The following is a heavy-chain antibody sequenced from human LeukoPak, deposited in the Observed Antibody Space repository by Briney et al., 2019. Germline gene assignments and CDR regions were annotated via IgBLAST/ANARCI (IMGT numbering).Heavy chain of an antibody. J-gene: IGHJ4*02. V-gene: IGHV3-7*01. CDR1: GFTFSSYW. D-gene: IGHD1-26*01. CDR3: AREWHATFDY. Sequence: GGSLRLSCADSGFTFSSYWMSGVRQAAGKGLEWVANIKQDGREKYYVDSVKGRFTISRDNAKTSLYLQMNSLRAEDTAVYYCAREWHATFDYWGQGILVTVSS. CDR2: IKQDGREK.